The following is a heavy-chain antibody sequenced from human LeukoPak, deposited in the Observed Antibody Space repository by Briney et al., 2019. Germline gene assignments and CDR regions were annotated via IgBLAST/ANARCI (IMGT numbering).Heavy chain of an antibody. CDR2: ISYDGSDK. CDR1: GFTFSSYA. V-gene: IGHV3-30-3*01. J-gene: IGHJ4*02. CDR3: ARVLDY. Sequence: GGSLRLSCAASGFTFSSYAMHWVRQAPGKGLEWVAVISYDGSDKYYADSVKGRFTISRDNSKNTLYLQMSSLRAEDTAVHYCARVLDYWGQGTLVTVSS.